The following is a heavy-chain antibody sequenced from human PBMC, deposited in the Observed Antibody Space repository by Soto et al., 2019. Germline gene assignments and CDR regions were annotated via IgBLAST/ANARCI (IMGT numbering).Heavy chain of an antibody. Sequence: SETLSLTCTVSGGSISSYYWSWIRQPAGKGLEWIGRIYTSGSTNYKPSLKSRVTMSVDTTKNQFSLKLSVVTAADTAVYNCARDHRYSSCYYPYHWFDPWGQGTLVTVSS. CDR2: IYTSGST. CDR1: GGSISSYY. D-gene: IGHD3-22*01. CDR3: ARDHRYSSCYYPYHWFDP. J-gene: IGHJ5*02. V-gene: IGHV4-4*07.